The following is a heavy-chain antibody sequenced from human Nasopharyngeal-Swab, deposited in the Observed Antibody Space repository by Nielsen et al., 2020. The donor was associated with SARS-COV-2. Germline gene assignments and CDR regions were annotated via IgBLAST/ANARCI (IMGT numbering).Heavy chain of an antibody. J-gene: IGHJ6*02. CDR3: ARDLFGVRGFYYYYGMDV. CDR2: ISSSGSAI. D-gene: IGHD3-10*01. V-gene: IGHV3-11*01. Sequence: GESLKISCAASRFTFSDYYMSWIRQAPGKGLEWVSYISSSGSAIYYADSVKGRFTISRDNAKNSLYLQMNSLRAEDTAVYYCARDLFGVRGFYYYYGMDVWGQGTTVTVSS. CDR1: RFTFSDYY.